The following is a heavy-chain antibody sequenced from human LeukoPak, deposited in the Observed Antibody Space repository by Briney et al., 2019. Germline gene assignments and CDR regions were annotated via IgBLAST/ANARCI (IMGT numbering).Heavy chain of an antibody. D-gene: IGHD5-24*01. V-gene: IGHV3-64D*06. Sequence: GGSLRLSCSASGFTFSIYGLYWVRQAPGKGLEFVSAINSGGHRTYYADSVKGRFTISRDNSKNTLHLQMSSLRAEDTAVYYCVKDSEMAPKWGALDYWGQGTLVTVSS. CDR2: INSGGHRT. J-gene: IGHJ4*02. CDR1: GFTFSIYG. CDR3: VKDSEMAPKWGALDY.